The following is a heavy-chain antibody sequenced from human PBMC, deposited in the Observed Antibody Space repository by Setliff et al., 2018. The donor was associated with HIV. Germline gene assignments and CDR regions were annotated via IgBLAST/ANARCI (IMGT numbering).Heavy chain of an antibody. CDR2: ISRSGSSI. CDR3: ARAETKDVVVAVAAYYYFYALGV. V-gene: IGHV3-11*04. Sequence: PGGSLRLSCAASGFSFGDYYMSWVRQAPGKGLEWISYISRSGSSIYYADSVKGRFTSSRDNAKNSLYLRMNSLRAEDTAVYYCARAETKDVVVAVAAYYYFYALGVWGHGTTVTVSS. D-gene: IGHD2-15*01. J-gene: IGHJ6*02. CDR1: GFSFGDYY.